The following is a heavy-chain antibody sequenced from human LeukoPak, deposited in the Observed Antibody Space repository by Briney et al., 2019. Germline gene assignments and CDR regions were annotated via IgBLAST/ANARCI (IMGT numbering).Heavy chain of an antibody. D-gene: IGHD6-13*01. CDR1: GGSISSGSYY. Sequence: SQTLSLTCTVSGGSISSGSYYWSWIRQPPGKGLEWVGYIYFSGSTYYNPSLKGRATISLDTSKSRFSLKMTSVTAADTAVYFCASVGIKAAVPSDYWGQGTLVTVSS. CDR2: IYFSGST. J-gene: IGHJ4*02. V-gene: IGHV4-30-4*07. CDR3: ASVGIKAAVPSDY.